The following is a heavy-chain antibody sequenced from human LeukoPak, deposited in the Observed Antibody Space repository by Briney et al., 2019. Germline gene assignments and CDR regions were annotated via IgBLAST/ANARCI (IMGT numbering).Heavy chain of an antibody. D-gene: IGHD6-19*01. Sequence: KPGGSLRLSCAASGFTFSSYSMNWVRQAPGKGLEWVSSISSSSSYIYYADSVKGRFTISRDNAKNSLYLQMNSLRAEDTAVYYCARNRGRGQWLVPYWGQGTLVTVSS. CDR1: GFTFSSYS. CDR2: ISSSSSYI. CDR3: ARNRGRGQWLVPY. J-gene: IGHJ4*02. V-gene: IGHV3-21*01.